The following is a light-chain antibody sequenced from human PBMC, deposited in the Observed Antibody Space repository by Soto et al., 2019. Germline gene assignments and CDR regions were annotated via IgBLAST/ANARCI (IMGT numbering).Light chain of an antibody. V-gene: IGLV3-21*02. CDR3: QVWDSSSDHVV. J-gene: IGLJ2*01. Sequence: SYELTQPPSVSVAPGQTARITCGGNNIGSQSVHWYQQKPGQAPVLVVYDDSDRPSGIPERFSGSNSRNTATLTISRVEAGDEADYYCQVWDSSSDHVVFGGGTKLTVL. CDR1: NIGSQS. CDR2: DDS.